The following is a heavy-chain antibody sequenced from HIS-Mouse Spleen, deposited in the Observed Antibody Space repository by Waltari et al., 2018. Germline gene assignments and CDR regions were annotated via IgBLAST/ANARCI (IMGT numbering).Heavy chain of an antibody. CDR2: ISYDGSNK. Sequence: QVQLVESGGGVVQPGRSLSLPCAASGFTFSSCGLHWGRQAPGKGLEWVAVISYDGSNKYYADSVKGRFTISRDNSKNTLYLQMNSLRAEDTAVYYCAKASSGWLDYWGQGTLVTVSS. J-gene: IGHJ4*02. CDR3: AKASSGWLDY. V-gene: IGHV3-30*18. CDR1: GFTFSSCG. D-gene: IGHD6-19*01.